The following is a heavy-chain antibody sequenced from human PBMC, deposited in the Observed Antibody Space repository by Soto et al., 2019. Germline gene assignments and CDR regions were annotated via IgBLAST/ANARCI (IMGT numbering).Heavy chain of an antibody. CDR2: ISSSSYI. J-gene: IGHJ4*02. D-gene: IGHD6-19*01. CDR3: AGSKGQWLVQVYYFDY. Sequence: GGSLRLSCAASGFTFSSYSMNWVRQAPGKGLEWVSSISSSSYIYYADSVKGRFTISRDNAKNSLYLQMNSLRAEDTAVYYCAGSKGQWLVQVYYFDYWGQGTLVTVSS. V-gene: IGHV3-21*01. CDR1: GFTFSSYS.